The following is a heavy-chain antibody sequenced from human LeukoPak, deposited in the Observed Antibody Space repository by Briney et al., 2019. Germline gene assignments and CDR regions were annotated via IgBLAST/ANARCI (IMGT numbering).Heavy chain of an antibody. CDR1: GGTFSSYA. CDR2: IIPILGIA. Sequence: ASVMVSCKASGGTFSSYAISWVRQAPGQGLEWMGRIIPILGIANYAQKFQGRVTITADKSTSTAYMELSSLRSEDTAVYYCAGEEGIAAAAAIYYYGMDVWGQGTTVTVSS. J-gene: IGHJ6*02. CDR3: AGEEGIAAAAAIYYYGMDV. V-gene: IGHV1-69*04. D-gene: IGHD6-13*01.